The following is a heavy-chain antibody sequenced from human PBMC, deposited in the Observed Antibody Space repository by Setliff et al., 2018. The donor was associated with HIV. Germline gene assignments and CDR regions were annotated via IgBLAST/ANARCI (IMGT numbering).Heavy chain of an antibody. D-gene: IGHD3-9*01. V-gene: IGHV1-46*01. CDR2: INPSGGST. Sequence: GASVKVSCKASGYTFTSYHMYWVRQAPGQGLERMGAINPSGGSTRYAQKFQGRVTMTRDTSTSTVYMELSSLRSEDTAVYYCARDLSISNPYYDILTGPGVYWGQGTLVTVSS. CDR3: ARDLSISNPYYDILTGPGVY. CDR1: GYTFTSYH. J-gene: IGHJ4*02.